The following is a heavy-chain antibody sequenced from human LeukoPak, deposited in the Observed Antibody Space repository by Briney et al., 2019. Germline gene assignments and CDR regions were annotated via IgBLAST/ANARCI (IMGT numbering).Heavy chain of an antibody. CDR1: GFTFSSNW. CDR3: ARAPSEIGGYYPEYFRH. Sequence: GGSLRLSCAASGFTFSSNWMHWVRQAPGKGLVWVSRIKSDGKTNYADSVKGRFTISRDNAKNTVSLQMNSLRAEDTGVYYCARAPSEIGGYYPEYFRHWGQGALVTVSS. D-gene: IGHD3-22*01. CDR2: IKSDGKT. J-gene: IGHJ1*01. V-gene: IGHV3-74*01.